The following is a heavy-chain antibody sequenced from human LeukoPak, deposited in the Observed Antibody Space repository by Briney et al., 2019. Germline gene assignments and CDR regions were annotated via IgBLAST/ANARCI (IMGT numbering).Heavy chain of an antibody. J-gene: IGHJ3*02. V-gene: IGHV3-11*01. CDR1: GFTFSDYY. Sequence: PGGSLRLSCAASGFTFSDYYMSWIRQAPGKGLEWVSYISSSGSTIYYADSVKGRFTISRDNAKNSLYLQMNSLRAEDTAVYYCARDQVPVVAVAAISLDGRGAFDIWGQGTMVTVSS. D-gene: IGHD2-15*01. CDR2: ISSSGSTI. CDR3: ARDQVPVVAVAAISLDGRGAFDI.